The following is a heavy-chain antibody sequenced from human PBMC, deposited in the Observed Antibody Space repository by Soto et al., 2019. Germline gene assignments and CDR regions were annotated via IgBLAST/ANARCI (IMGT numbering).Heavy chain of an antibody. J-gene: IGHJ4*02. D-gene: IGHD2-8*02. Sequence: TGGSLRLSCEASGFSFSYYSMNWVRQAPGKGLEWVSSISSSSTYINYADDLKGRFRISRDNSNNSLFLLMSSLRAEDTAVYYCAKDMVHCTGTRCARYFEKWGRGTL. V-gene: IGHV3-21*04. CDR2: ISSSSTYI. CDR1: GFSFSYYS. CDR3: AKDMVHCTGTRCARYFEK.